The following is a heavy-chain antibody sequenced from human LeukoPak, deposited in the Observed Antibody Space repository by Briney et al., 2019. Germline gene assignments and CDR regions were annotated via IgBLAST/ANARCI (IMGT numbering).Heavy chain of an antibody. V-gene: IGHV3-21*04. D-gene: IGHD4-23*01. CDR1: GFTFSSYT. Sequence: GGSLRLSCAASGFTFSSYTMNWVRQAPGKGLEWVSSISSSSSYIYYADSVKGRFTISRDNAKNSLYLQMNSLRAEDTAVYYCARTMNGGNSDAFDIWGQGTMVTVSS. CDR2: ISSSSSYI. J-gene: IGHJ3*02. CDR3: ARTMNGGNSDAFDI.